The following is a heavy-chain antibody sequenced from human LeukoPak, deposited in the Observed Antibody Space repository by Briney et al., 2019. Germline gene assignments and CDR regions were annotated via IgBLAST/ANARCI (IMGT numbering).Heavy chain of an antibody. V-gene: IGHV4-30-2*01. J-gene: IGHJ4*02. CDR1: GGSFSGYY. D-gene: IGHD3-22*01. Sequence: SETLSLTCAVYGGSFSGYYWSWIRQPPGKGLEWIGYIYHSGSTYYNPSLKSRVTISVDRSKNLFSLKLSSVTAADTAVYYCARRSYDSSGYYALDYWGQGTLVTVSS. CDR3: ARRSYDSSGYYALDY. CDR2: IYHSGST.